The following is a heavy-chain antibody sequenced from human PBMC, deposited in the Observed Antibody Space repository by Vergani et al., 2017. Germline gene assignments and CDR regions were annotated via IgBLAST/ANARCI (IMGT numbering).Heavy chain of an antibody. CDR2: VNPGGGST. V-gene: IGHV1-46*01. CDR3: ANEPGIAAAGV. Sequence: QVQLVQSGAEVKKPGASVKVSCKASGYTFTNYYMHWVRQAPGQGLEWMGIVNPGGGSTTYAQKFQGRVTMTRDTSTSTIYMELSSLRSEDTAVYYCANEPGIAAAGVWGQGTLVTVSS. D-gene: IGHD6-13*01. J-gene: IGHJ1*01. CDR1: GYTFTNYY.